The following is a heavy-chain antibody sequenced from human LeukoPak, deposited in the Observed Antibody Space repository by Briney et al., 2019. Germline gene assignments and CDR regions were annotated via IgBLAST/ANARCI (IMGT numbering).Heavy chain of an antibody. CDR1: GGSISSYY. CDR3: ARLFDRVDY. V-gene: IGHV4-59*08. Sequence: SETLSLTCTVSGGSISSYYWSWIRQPPGKGLEWIGYIYYSGSTNYNPSLKSRVTISVDTSKNQFSLKLSSVPAADTAVYYCARLFDRVDYWGQGTLVTVSS. CDR2: IYYSGST. D-gene: IGHD1-14*01. J-gene: IGHJ4*02.